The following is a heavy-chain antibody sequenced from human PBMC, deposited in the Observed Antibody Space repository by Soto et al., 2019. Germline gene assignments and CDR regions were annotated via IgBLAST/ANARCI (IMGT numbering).Heavy chain of an antibody. Sequence: SVKVSCKASGFTFTSSAVQWVRQARGQRLEWIGWIVVGSGNTNYAQKFQERVTITRDMSTSTAYMELSSLRSEDTAVYYCAADKDSYGSGSYYYFDYWGQGTLVTVSP. CDR3: AADKDSYGSGSYYYFDY. CDR2: IVVGSGNT. J-gene: IGHJ4*02. CDR1: GFTFTSSA. V-gene: IGHV1-58*01. D-gene: IGHD3-10*01.